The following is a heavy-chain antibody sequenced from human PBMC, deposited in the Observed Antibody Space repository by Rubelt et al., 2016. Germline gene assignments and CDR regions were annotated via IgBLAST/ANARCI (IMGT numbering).Heavy chain of an antibody. V-gene: IGHV4-39*07. CDR3: ATPRGGYGDYFGFYY. Sequence: SGSTYYNPSLKSRVTISVDTSKNQFSLKLSSVTAADTAVYYCATPRGGYGDYFGFYYWGQGTLVTVSS. D-gene: IGHD4-17*01. J-gene: IGHJ4*02. CDR2: SGST.